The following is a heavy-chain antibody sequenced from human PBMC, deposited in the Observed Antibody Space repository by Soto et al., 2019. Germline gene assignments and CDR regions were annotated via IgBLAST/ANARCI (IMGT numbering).Heavy chain of an antibody. CDR3: AREFPRYCSGGSCYIY. CDR2: INPDNGNT. D-gene: IGHD2-15*01. CDR1: GYTFTRYT. Sequence: GASVKVSCKASGYTFTRYTMNWVRQAPGQRLEWMGWINPDNGNTKYSQKFQGRVTITRDTSTSTAYMELSSLRSEDTAVYYCAREFPRYCSGGSCYIYWGQGTLVTVSS. J-gene: IGHJ4*02. V-gene: IGHV1-3*01.